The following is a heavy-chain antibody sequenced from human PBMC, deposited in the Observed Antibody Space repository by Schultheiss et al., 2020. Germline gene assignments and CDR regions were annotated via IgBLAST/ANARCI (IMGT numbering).Heavy chain of an antibody. J-gene: IGHJ6*02. CDR2: ISWNSGSI. D-gene: IGHD4/OR15-4a*01. CDR1: GFTFSSYA. CDR3: ARDLSNLINYYYYGMDV. V-gene: IGHV3-48*02. Sequence: GGSLRLSYAASGFTFSSYAMSWVRQAPGKGLEWVSGISWNSGSIGYADSVEGRFTISRDNAKNSLYLQMNSLRDEDTAVYYCARDLSNLINYYYYGMDVWGQGTTVTVSS.